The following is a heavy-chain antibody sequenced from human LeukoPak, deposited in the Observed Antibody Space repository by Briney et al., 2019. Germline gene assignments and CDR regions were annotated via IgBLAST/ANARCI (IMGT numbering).Heavy chain of an antibody. Sequence: SETLSLTCTVSGGSISSGDDYWSWIRQPPGKGLEWIGCIYHSGTTYYNPSLKSRASISVDTSKNQFSLKLSSVTAAGPAVYFCARLVGYYSRGSCYHFDYWGQGSLVTVSS. CDR1: GGSISSGDDY. D-gene: IGHD2-15*01. CDR2: IYHSGTT. V-gene: IGHV4-30-4*01. J-gene: IGHJ4*02. CDR3: ARLVGYYSRGSCYHFDY.